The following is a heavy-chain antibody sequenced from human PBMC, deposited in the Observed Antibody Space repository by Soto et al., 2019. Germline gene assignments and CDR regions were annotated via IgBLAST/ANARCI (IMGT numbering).Heavy chain of an antibody. Sequence: EVQLEESGGGLVQPGGSPRLSCAASGFAFSDSWMNWVRQAPGKGLEWVASTVPDGSERYYVPSVKGRFTISRDNTKTSLYLQMNSLRVDDTAIYYCARDRGFSSFDLWGQGTLVTVSS. CDR3: ARDRGFSSFDL. J-gene: IGHJ5*01. V-gene: IGHV3-7*01. D-gene: IGHD6-6*01. CDR1: GFAFSDSW. CDR2: TVPDGSER.